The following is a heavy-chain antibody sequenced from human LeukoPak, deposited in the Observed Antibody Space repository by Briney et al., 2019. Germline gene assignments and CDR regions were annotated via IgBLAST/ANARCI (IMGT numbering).Heavy chain of an antibody. J-gene: IGHJ4*02. CDR1: GGSISSGGYS. V-gene: IGHV4-30-2*01. CDR3: SRGGAAPFDY. D-gene: IGHD6-6*01. CDR2: MFQSGST. Sequence: SQTLSLTCAVSGGSISSGGYSWSWIRQPPGKGLEWIGYMFQSGSTYYNPSLTSRVTISVDRSKNQFSLKVRSVTAADTAVYYCSRGGAAPFDYWGQGTLVTVSS.